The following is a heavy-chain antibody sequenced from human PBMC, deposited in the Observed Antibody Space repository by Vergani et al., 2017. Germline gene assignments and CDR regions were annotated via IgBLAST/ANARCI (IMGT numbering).Heavy chain of an antibody. CDR1: GFNFSSYW. V-gene: IGHV3-7*01. CDR2: IKQDGSEQ. D-gene: IGHD2-15*01. Sequence: VQLVESGGGVVQPGRSLRLSCAASGFNFSSYWMSWVRQAPGKGLEWVANIKQDGSEQYYVDSVKGRFTISRDNAKNSLYLQMNSLRAEDTAVYYCAKDGYCSGGSCYSRYYYYMDVWGKGTTVTVSS. J-gene: IGHJ6*03. CDR3: AKDGYCSGGSCYSRYYYYMDV.